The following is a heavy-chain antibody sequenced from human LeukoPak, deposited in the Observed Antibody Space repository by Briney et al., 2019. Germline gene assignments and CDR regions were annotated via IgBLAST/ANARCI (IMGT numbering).Heavy chain of an antibody. Sequence: ASVKVSCKASGYTFTSYYMHWVRQAPGQGLEWMGIINPSGGSTSYAQKFQGRVTMTRDMSTSTVYMELSSLRSEDTAVYYCARHPYCSSTSCWGFRYYYYGMDVWGQGTTVTVSS. J-gene: IGHJ6*02. CDR1: GYTFTSYY. D-gene: IGHD2-2*01. V-gene: IGHV1-46*01. CDR2: INPSGGST. CDR3: ARHPYCSSTSCWGFRYYYYGMDV.